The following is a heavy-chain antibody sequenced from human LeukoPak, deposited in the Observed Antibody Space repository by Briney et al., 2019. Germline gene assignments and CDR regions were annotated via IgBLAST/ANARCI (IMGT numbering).Heavy chain of an antibody. CDR2: ISYSGST. V-gene: IGHV4-61*01. CDR3: ARLYCSRTSCLIDY. CDR1: GGSVSSVSNY. J-gene: IGHJ4*02. D-gene: IGHD2-2*01. Sequence: PSETLSLTCTVSGGSVSSVSNYWSWIRQPPGKGLEWIGYISYSGSTSYNPSLKSRVTISVDTSKHQFSLKLSSVTAADTALYYCARLYCSRTSCLIDYWGQGTLVTVSS.